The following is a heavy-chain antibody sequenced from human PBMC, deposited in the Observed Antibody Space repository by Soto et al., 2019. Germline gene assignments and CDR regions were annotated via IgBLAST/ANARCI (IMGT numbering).Heavy chain of an antibody. CDR3: ASHQIAICDY. CDR2: ISASGRFK. V-gene: IGHV3-23*01. Sequence: EVQLLESGGGLVQPGGSLRLSCAASGFAFSDFDMRWVRQAPGKGLEWVSAISASGRFKPYADSVRGRFTISRDNFRGTVDLQMNSLRPEDTAVYYCASHQIAICDYWGRGTLVTVSS. D-gene: IGHD2-2*01. J-gene: IGHJ4*02. CDR1: GFAFSDFD.